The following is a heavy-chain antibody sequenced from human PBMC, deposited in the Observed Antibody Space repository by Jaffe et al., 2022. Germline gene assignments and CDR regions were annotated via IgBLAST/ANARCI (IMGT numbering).Heavy chain of an antibody. V-gene: IGHV3-48*03. CDR1: GFTFSSYE. Sequence: EVQLVESGGGLVQPGGSLRLSCAASGFTFSSYEMNWVRQAPGKGLEWVSYISSSGSTIYYADSVKGRFTISRDNAKNSLYLQMNSLRAEDTAVYYCARGLYNWNDENAWGQGTLVTVSS. CDR2: ISSSGSTI. D-gene: IGHD1-20*01. J-gene: IGHJ4*02. CDR3: ARGLYNWNDENA.